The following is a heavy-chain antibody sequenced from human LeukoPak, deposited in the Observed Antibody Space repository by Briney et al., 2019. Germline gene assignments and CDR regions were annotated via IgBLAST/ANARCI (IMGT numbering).Heavy chain of an antibody. CDR1: GGTFSSYA. Sequence: SVKVSCKASGGTFSSYAISWVRQAPGQGLEWMGGIIPIFGTANYAQKFQGRVTITADESTSTAYMELSSLRSDDTAVYYCARDLWFAASSPYGMDVWGQGTTVTVSS. D-gene: IGHD2-21*01. V-gene: IGHV1-69*13. J-gene: IGHJ6*02. CDR3: ARDLWFAASSPYGMDV. CDR2: IIPIFGTA.